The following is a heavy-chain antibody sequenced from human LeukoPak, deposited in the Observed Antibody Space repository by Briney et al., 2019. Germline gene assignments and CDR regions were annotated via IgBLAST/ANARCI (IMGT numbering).Heavy chain of an antibody. CDR2: IYYSGST. CDR1: GGSISSYY. D-gene: IGHD2-15*01. J-gene: IGHJ5*02. CDR3: ARDPRRGYCSGGSCYSAGFDP. Sequence: PSETLSLTCTVSGGSISSYYWSWIRQPPGKGLEWIGYIYYSGSTNYNPSLKSRVTISVDTSKNQFSLKLSSVTAADTAVYYCARDPRRGYCSGGSCYSAGFDPWGQGTLVTVSS. V-gene: IGHV4-59*12.